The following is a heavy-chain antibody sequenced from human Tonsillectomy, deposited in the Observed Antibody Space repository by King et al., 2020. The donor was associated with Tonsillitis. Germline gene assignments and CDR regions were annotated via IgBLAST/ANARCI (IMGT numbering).Heavy chain of an antibody. V-gene: IGHV3-30*18. CDR2: ISYDGSNK. CDR1: GFTFSNYG. J-gene: IGHJ4*02. Sequence: QLVQSGGGVVQPGRSLRLSCAASGFTFSNYGMHWVRQTPGKGLEWVAIISYDGSNKYYADSVKGRFTMSRDNSKNTLYLQMNSLRAEDSAVFYCAKCGGRYYDSGCYFDYWGQGTLVTVSS. CDR3: AKCGGRYYDSGCYFDY. D-gene: IGHD3-22*01.